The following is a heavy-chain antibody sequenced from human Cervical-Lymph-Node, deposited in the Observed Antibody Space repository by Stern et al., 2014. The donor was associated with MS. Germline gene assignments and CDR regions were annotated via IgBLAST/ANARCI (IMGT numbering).Heavy chain of an antibody. CDR2: TLPLVNTV. CDR3: ARSKGSGALEWMYGMDL. J-gene: IGHJ6*02. D-gene: IGHD3-3*01. Sequence: QVQLGQSGAEVRKPGSSVKVSCQASGGSFSSHTIIWVRQAPGQGLEWMGRTLPLVNTVNYARKFQGRVRMTTDRPTNTVYLELSSLRSEDTAVYFCARSKGSGALEWMYGMDLWGQGTTVIVSS. CDR1: GGSFSSHT. V-gene: IGHV1-69*06.